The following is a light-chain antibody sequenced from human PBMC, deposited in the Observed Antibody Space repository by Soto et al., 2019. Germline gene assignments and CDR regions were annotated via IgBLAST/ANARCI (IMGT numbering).Light chain of an antibody. J-gene: IGKJ2*01. Sequence: DIQLTQSPSFLSASVGDRVTITCRASQGISSYLAWYQQKPGKAPKLLIYAASTLQSGVPSRFSSSASGTESTLTISSLQHEDFATYYCQQLNSYPYTFGQGTKLEIK. CDR2: AAS. V-gene: IGKV1-9*01. CDR1: QGISSY. CDR3: QQLNSYPYT.